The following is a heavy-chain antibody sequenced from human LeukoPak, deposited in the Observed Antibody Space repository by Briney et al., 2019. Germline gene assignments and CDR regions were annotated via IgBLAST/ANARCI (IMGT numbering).Heavy chain of an antibody. V-gene: IGHV6-1*01. J-gene: IGHJ4*02. D-gene: IGHD2-8*01. CDR3: ARTHGYIDY. CDR1: GDSVSTVYSA. CDR2: TYYRSKWYK. Sequence: SQTLSLTCAISGDSVSTVYSAWNWIRQSPSRGLEWLGRTYYRSKWYKEYAVSVKSRLSISPDTSKNQFSLQLNSVTPEDSAVYYCARTHGYIDYWGQGTLVTVSS.